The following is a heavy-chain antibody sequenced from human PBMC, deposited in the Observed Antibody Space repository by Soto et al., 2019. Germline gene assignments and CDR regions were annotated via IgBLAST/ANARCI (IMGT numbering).Heavy chain of an antibody. CDR2: IIPILGIA. CDR1: AGTFSSYT. CDR3: ARGYSYGTYYYYGMDV. J-gene: IGHJ6*02. V-gene: IGHV1-69*02. D-gene: IGHD5-18*01. Sequence: QVQLVQSGAEVKKPGSSEKVSCKDSAGTFSSYTISWVRQAPGRGLEWMGRIIPILGIANYAQKFQGRVTITADKSTSTAYMELSSLRSEDTAVYYCARGYSYGTYYYYGMDVWGQGTMVTVSS.